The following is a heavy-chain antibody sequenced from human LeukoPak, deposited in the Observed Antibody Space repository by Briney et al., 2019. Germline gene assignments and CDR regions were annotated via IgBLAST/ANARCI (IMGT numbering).Heavy chain of an antibody. D-gene: IGHD4-17*01. Sequence: ASVKVSCKASGYTFTDNYMHWVRQAPGQGLEWMGWINPNSGGTNYAQKFQGRVTMTRDTSINTAYMELNRLKSDDTAVYYCATGSTVTTLPYFYYFMHLWGKGTTVTISS. J-gene: IGHJ6*03. CDR1: GYTFTDNY. CDR3: ATGSTVTTLPYFYYFMHL. CDR2: INPNSGGT. V-gene: IGHV1-2*02.